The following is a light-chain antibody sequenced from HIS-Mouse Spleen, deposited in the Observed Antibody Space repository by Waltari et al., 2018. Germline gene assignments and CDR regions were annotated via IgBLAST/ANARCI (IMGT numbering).Light chain of an antibody. J-gene: IGLJ2*01. Sequence: SYELTQPPSVSVSPGQTARITCSGDALPKKYAYWYPQKSGQAPVLVNYEDSKRPSGIPERFSGSSSGTMATLTISGAQVEDEADYYCYSTDSSGNHRVFGGGTKLTVL. CDR2: EDS. V-gene: IGLV3-10*01. CDR1: ALPKKY. CDR3: YSTDSSGNHRV.